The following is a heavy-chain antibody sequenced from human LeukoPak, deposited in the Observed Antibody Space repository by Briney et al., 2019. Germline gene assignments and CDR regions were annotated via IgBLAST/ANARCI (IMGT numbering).Heavy chain of an antibody. CDR3: AREQGGRDPYFDY. CDR2: IYHSGST. Sequence: SETLSLTCAVSGGSISSSNWWSWVRQPPGKGLEWIGEIYHSGSTNYNPSLKSRVTISVDKSKNQFSLKLSSVTAADTAVYYCAREQGGRDPYFDYWGQGTLVTVSS. J-gene: IGHJ4*02. D-gene: IGHD2-15*01. V-gene: IGHV4-4*02. CDR1: GGSISSSNW.